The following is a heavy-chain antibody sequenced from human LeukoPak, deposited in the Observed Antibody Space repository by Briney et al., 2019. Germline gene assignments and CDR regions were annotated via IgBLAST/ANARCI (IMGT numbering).Heavy chain of an antibody. CDR1: GGSISSYY. J-gene: IGHJ4*02. Sequence: PSETLSLTCTVSGGSISSYYWSWIRQPPGKGLEWIGYIYYSGSTNSNPSLKSRVTISVDTSKNQFSLKLSSVTAADTAVYYCARLDYYDSSGHIDYWGQGTLVTVSP. D-gene: IGHD3-22*01. CDR3: ARLDYYDSSGHIDY. CDR2: IYYSGST. V-gene: IGHV4-59*08.